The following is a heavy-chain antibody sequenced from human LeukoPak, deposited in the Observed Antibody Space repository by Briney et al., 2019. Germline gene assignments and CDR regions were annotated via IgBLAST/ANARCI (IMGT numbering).Heavy chain of an antibody. V-gene: IGHV3-30*02. D-gene: IGHD3-10*01. CDR2: IRYDGSNK. Sequence: PGGSLRLSCAASGFTFSSYGMHWVRQAPGKGLEWVAFIRYDGSNKYYADSVKGRFTISRDNSKNTLYLQMNSLGAEDGAVYYCAKPLLSSGSMPSYWGQGTLVTVSS. J-gene: IGHJ4*02. CDR3: AKPLLSSGSMPSY. CDR1: GFTFSSYG.